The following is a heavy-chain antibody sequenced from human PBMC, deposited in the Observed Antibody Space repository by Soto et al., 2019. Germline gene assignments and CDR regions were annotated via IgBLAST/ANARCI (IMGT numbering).Heavy chain of an antibody. Sequence: GASVKVSCKASGYTFTGYYMHWVRQAPGQGLEWMGWINPNSGGTNYAQKFQGWVTMTRDTSISTAYMELSRLRSDDTAVYYCARVRSQGLREFWSGYFEYGMDVWGQGTTVTVSS. CDR1: GYTFTGYY. V-gene: IGHV1-2*04. J-gene: IGHJ6*02. D-gene: IGHD3-3*01. CDR3: ARVRSQGLREFWSGYFEYGMDV. CDR2: INPNSGGT.